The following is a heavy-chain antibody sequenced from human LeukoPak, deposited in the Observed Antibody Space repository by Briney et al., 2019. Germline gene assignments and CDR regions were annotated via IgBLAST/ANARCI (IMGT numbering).Heavy chain of an antibody. CDR1: GGSISSSSYY. J-gene: IGHJ5*02. D-gene: IGHD4-17*01. V-gene: IGHV4-39*07. CDR2: IYYSGST. Sequence: PSETLSLTCTVSGGSISSSSYYWGWIRQPPGKGLEWIASIYYSGSTYCNPSLRSRVTISINTSKNQFSLRLSSVTAADMAVYYCARDNGDYWFDPWGQGTLVTVSS. CDR3: ARDNGDYWFDP.